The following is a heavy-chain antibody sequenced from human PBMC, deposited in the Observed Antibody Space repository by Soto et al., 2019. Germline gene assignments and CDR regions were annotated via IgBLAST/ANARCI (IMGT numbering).Heavy chain of an antibody. CDR1: GFTFSSYA. D-gene: IGHD6-13*01. Sequence: GSLRLSCAASGFTFSSYAMHWVRQAPGKGLEWVAVMSYDGSNKYYADSVKGRFTISRDNSKNTLYLQMNSLRAEDTAVYYCARDRGIEEDGMVYYYYGMDVWGQGTTVTVSS. V-gene: IGHV3-30-3*01. CDR2: MSYDGSNK. CDR3: ARDRGIEEDGMVYYYYGMDV. J-gene: IGHJ6*02.